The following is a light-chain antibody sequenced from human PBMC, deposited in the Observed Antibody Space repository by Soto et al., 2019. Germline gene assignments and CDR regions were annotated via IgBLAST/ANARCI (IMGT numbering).Light chain of an antibody. CDR1: QILTNSF. V-gene: IGKV3-20*01. J-gene: IGKJ5*01. CDR2: DTS. CDR3: PPYGTSEII. Sequence: EIVLTQSPGTLSLSPGERATLSCRASQILTNSFIAWYQQKPGQAPRLLIYDTSTRATGIPDRFSGSGSGTDFTLTISRLEPEDFAVFFCPPYGTSEIIFGQGTGLQIK.